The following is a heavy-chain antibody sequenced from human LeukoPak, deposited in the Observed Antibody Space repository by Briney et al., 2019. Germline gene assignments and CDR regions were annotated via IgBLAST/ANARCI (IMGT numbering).Heavy chain of an antibody. Sequence: PGGSLRLSCTASGFTFSNYAMSWVRQAPGKGLEGVSALDGSGFFTVYGDSVKGRFTISRDNSKNTVYLQMRSLRAEDTALYYCAKLIGYCTGGSCYHDNFDVWGQGTMVTISS. J-gene: IGHJ3*01. CDR2: LDGSGFFT. D-gene: IGHD2-15*01. V-gene: IGHV3-23*01. CDR3: AKLIGYCTGGSCYHDNFDV. CDR1: GFTFSNYA.